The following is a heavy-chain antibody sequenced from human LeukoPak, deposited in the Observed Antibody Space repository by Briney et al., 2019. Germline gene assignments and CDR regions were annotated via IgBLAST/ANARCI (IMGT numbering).Heavy chain of an antibody. CDR1: GGSFSGYY. CDR3: ARDPHLNYDSSGNYYFDY. CDR2: INHSGST. J-gene: IGHJ4*02. D-gene: IGHD3-22*01. V-gene: IGHV4-34*01. Sequence: PSETLSLTCAVYGGSFSGYYWSWIRQPPGKGLEWIGEINHSGSTNYNPSLKSRVTISVDTSKNQFSLKLSSVTAADTAVYYCARDPHLNYDSSGNYYFDYWGQGTLVTVSS.